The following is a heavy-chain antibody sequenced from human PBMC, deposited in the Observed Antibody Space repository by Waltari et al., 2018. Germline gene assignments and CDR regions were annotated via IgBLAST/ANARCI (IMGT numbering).Heavy chain of an antibody. J-gene: IGHJ3*01. V-gene: IGHV3-7*03. Sequence: EAQLEESGGGLVQPGGSLRLSCAASGFILSSYWMTWVSQDPGKGLEGVANLKKDGSDKHYMDSVKGRFTISRDNAKNSLYLQMSSLRADDTAVYYCARDSSPGDSSAWYDAFDVWGRGTMVTVSS. CDR1: GFILSSYW. D-gene: IGHD6-19*01. CDR3: ARDSSPGDSSAWYDAFDV. CDR2: LKKDGSDK.